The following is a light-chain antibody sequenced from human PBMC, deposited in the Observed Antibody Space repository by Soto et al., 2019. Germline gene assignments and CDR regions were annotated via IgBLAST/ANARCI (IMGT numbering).Light chain of an antibody. CDR1: SSDVGSYNL. J-gene: IGLJ3*02. CDR3: CSYAGSSTFWV. CDR2: EGS. Sequence: QSALTQPASVSGSPGQSITISCTGTSSDVGSYNLVSWYQQHPGKAPKLMIYEGSKRPSGVSNRFSGSKSGNTGSLTISVLQAEDEADYYCCSYAGSSTFWVFGGGTKLTVL. V-gene: IGLV2-23*03.